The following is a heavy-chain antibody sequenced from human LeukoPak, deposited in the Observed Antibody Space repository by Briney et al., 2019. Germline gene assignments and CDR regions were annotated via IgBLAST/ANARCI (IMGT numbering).Heavy chain of an antibody. V-gene: IGHV1-24*01. CDR3: ATLFPRYFDWYH. D-gene: IGHD3-9*01. CDR1: GYSFISY. Sequence: GASVKVSCKASGYSFISYRITWVRQAPGKGLEWMGGFDPEDGETIYAQKFQGRVTMTEDTSTDTAYMELSSLRSEDTAVYYCATLFPRYFDWYHWGQGTLVTVSS. CDR2: FDPEDGET. J-gene: IGHJ5*02.